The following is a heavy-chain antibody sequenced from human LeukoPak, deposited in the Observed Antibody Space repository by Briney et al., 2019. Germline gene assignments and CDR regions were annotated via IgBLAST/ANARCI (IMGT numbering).Heavy chain of an antibody. CDR3: ANAHCGVYSCSRADN. CDR2: ISGSGGTT. CDR1: GFTFSSYD. Sequence: GGSLRLSCAASGFTFSSYDMSWVRQAPGKGLEWVSAISGSGGTTFYADSVKGRFTISRVNSKNTLYLQMNSLRVEDTAVYYCANAHCGVYSCSRADNWGQGTLVTVSS. V-gene: IGHV3-23*01. J-gene: IGHJ4*02. D-gene: IGHD2-21*01.